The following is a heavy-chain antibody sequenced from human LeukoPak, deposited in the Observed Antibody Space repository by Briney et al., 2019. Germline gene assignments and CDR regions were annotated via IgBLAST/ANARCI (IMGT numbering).Heavy chain of an antibody. J-gene: IGHJ4*02. V-gene: IGHV3-21*01. CDR2: ISSSSGYI. Sequence: GGSLRLSCAASGFTFSSYSMNWVRQAPGKGLEWVSSISSSSGYIYYADSVKGRFTVSRDNSKNMLYLQMNSLRAEDTAVYYCAYYHVNEEPPTFWGQGTLVTVSS. CDR1: GFTFSSYS. CDR3: AYYHVNEEPPTF. D-gene: IGHD1-1*01.